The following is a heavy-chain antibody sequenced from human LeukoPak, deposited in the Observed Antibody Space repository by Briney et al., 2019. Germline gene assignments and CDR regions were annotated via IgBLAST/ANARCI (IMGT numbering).Heavy chain of an antibody. J-gene: IGHJ2*01. CDR1: GFTLSPYS. CDR2: ISSSASTI. D-gene: IGHD2/OR15-2a*01. V-gene: IGHV3-48*01. Sequence: PGGSLRLSCAASGFTLSPYSMNWVRQAPGKGLEWVSYISSSASTIYYAGSVKGRFIISRDRGKNSLYLQMNSLTAEDTAIYYCASDPRLYDTSWNWYFDLWGRGTLVTVSS. CDR3: ASDPRLYDTSWNWYFDL.